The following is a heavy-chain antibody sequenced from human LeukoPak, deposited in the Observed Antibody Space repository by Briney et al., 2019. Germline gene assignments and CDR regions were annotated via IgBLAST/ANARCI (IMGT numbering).Heavy chain of an antibody. CDR1: GFTFSNYA. CDR2: ISITGGST. CDR3: AKEAPLYCAATNCEEGSFDC. D-gene: IGHD2-8*02. Sequence: GGSLRLSGAASGFTFSNYALSWVRQAPGKGLQWVSTISITGGSTYYADSVKGRFTISRDNSRNTVSLQMNSLRAEDTAVYYCAKEAPLYCAATNCEEGSFDCWGQGTLVTISS. V-gene: IGHV3-23*01. J-gene: IGHJ4*02.